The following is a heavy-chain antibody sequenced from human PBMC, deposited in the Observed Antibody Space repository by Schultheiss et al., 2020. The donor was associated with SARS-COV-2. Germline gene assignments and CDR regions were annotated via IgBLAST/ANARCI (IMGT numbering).Heavy chain of an antibody. V-gene: IGHV3-33*08. CDR3: ARDCGSWYYYYYGMDV. CDR1: GFTFSSYE. Sequence: GESLKISCAASGFTFSSYEMNWVRQAPGKGLEWVAVIWYDGSNKYYADSVKGRFTISRDNSKNTLYLQMNSLRAEDTAVYYCARDCGSWYYYYYGMDVWGQGTTVTVSS. D-gene: IGHD6-13*01. CDR2: IWYDGSNK. J-gene: IGHJ6*02.